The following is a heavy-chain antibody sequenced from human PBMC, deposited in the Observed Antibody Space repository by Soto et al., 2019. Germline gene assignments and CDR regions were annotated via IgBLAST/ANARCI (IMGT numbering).Heavy chain of an antibody. J-gene: IGHJ6*02. Sequence: GGSLRLSCAASGFRFDDYNMHWVRQAPGKGLEWVSLITWNGGNTYYADSVKGRFTISRDGTTQSVFLQMTSLKREDPGLYYCARETLSFGSALDVWGQGTTVTVSS. D-gene: IGHD3-3*01. V-gene: IGHV3-43*01. CDR2: ITWNGGNT. CDR1: GFRFDDYN. CDR3: ARETLSFGSALDV.